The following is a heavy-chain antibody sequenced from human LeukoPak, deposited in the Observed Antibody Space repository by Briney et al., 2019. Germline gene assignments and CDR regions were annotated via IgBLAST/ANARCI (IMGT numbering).Heavy chain of an antibody. CDR1: GGSISSYY. CDR2: IYYSGST. V-gene: IGHV4-59*12. D-gene: IGHD1/OR15-1a*01. CDR3: ARYQTGTMFAV. J-gene: IGHJ4*02. Sequence: SETLSLTCTVSGGSISSYYWSWIRQPPGKGLEWIGYIYYSGSTNYNPSLKSRVTISVDTSKNQFSLKLSSVTAADTAIYYCARYQTGTMFAVWGQGTLVTISS.